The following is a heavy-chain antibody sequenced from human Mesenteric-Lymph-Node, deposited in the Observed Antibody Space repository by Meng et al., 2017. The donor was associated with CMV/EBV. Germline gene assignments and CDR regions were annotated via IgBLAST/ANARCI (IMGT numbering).Heavy chain of an antibody. CDR1: GFTFSSYA. J-gene: IGHJ6*02. CDR3: ARSHNYVLDV. V-gene: IGHV3-30*04. CDR2: ISYDGSNK. Sequence: GESLKISCAASGFTFSSYAMHWVRQAPGKGLEWVAVISYDGSNKYYADSVKGRFTISRDNSKNTLYLQMNSLRAEDTAVYYCARSHNYVLDVWGQGTTVTVSS.